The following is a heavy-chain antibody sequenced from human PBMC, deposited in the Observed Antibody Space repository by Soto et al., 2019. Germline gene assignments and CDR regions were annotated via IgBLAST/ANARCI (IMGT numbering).Heavy chain of an antibody. V-gene: IGHV4-59*01. CDR2: VSYSGII. Sequence: PSETLSLTCTVSGGSISNYYWNWIRQSPGKGLEWIGYVSYSGIINYSPSLKSRVTISVDTSKNQFSLNLTSVTAADTAVYYCARGSSGYFPTLFWFWGQGTLVTVSS. D-gene: IGHD3-22*01. CDR1: GGSISNYY. CDR3: ARGSSGYFPTLFWF. J-gene: IGHJ4*01.